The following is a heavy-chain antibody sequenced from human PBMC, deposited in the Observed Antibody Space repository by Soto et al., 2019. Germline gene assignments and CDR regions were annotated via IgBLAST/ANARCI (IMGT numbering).Heavy chain of an antibody. J-gene: IGHJ5*02. D-gene: IGHD6-13*01. CDR1: CGSISSSSYY. CDR2: IYYSGST. V-gene: IGHV4-39*01. CDR3: ARYIRQQLVKNWFDP. Sequence: PSETLSLTCTVSCGSISSSSYYWGWIRQPPGKGLEWIGSIYYSGSTYYNPSLKSRVTISVDTSKNQFSLKLSSVTAADTAVYYCARYIRQQLVKNWFDPWGQGTLVTVSS.